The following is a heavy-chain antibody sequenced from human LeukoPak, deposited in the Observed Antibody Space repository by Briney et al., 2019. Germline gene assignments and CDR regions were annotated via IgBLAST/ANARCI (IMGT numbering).Heavy chain of an antibody. CDR3: ARKDYLMGFADY. V-gene: IGHV1-18*01. CDR1: NYNFNSYG. J-gene: IGHJ4*02. CDR2: ISPYNGNT. D-gene: IGHD4/OR15-4a*01. Sequence: ASVKVPCKASNYNFNSYGISWVRQAPGQGLEWMGWISPYNGNTNYAQKVHDRFTMTADTSTNTVYMELRSLRSDDTAMYYCARKDYLMGFADYWGQGTLVTVSS.